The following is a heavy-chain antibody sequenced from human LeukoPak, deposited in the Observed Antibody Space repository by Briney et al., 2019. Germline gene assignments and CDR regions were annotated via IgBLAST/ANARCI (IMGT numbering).Heavy chain of an antibody. D-gene: IGHD5-24*01. J-gene: IGHJ6*03. CDR1: GSIFNSYW. CDR3: ARHVDGYNGYYYYYMDV. CDR2: IYPGDSDT. Sequence: GASLQISCEGSGSIFNSYWIGWVRPLPGKGEEGMGIIYPGDSDTTYTPSFHGLVTISADKSITTAYLQWSSLKASDTAMYYCARHVDGYNGYYYYYMDVWGKGTPVTVSS. V-gene: IGHV5-51*01.